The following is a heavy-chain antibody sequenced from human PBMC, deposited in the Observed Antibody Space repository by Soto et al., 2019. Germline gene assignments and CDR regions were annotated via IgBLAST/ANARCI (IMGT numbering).Heavy chain of an antibody. CDR3: AKDGTISPGTFDY. CDR1: GFTFSSYA. J-gene: IGHJ4*02. D-gene: IGHD1-1*01. CDR2: ISGSGGST. Sequence: LRLSCAASGFTFSSYAMSWVRQAPGKGLEWVSAISGSGGSTYYADSVKGRFTISRDNSKNTLYLQMNSLRAEDTAVYYCAKDGTISPGTFDYWGQGTLVTVSS. V-gene: IGHV3-23*01.